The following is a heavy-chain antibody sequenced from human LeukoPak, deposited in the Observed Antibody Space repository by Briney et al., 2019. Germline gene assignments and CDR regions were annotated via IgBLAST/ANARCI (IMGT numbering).Heavy chain of an antibody. CDR3: ARGRGSGHKENWFDP. J-gene: IGHJ5*02. D-gene: IGHD6-19*01. CDR2: MNPNSGNT. CDR1: GYTFTSYD. V-gene: IGHV1-8*01. Sequence: ASVKVSCKASGYTFTSYDINWVRRATGQGPEWIGWMNPNSGNTGYTQNLQGRVTMTRNTSISTAYMELSSLKSEDTAVYYCARGRGSGHKENWFDPWGLGTLVTVSS.